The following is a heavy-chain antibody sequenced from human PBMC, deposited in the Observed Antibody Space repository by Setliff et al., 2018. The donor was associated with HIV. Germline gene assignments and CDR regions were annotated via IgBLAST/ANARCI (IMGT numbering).Heavy chain of an antibody. D-gene: IGHD2-8*01. V-gene: IGHV4-59*08. Sequence: SETLSLTCTVSGGSISSHYWIWIRQPPGKGLEWIGYIHYSGATNYNPSLKSRVTITLDTSRTQVSLRLSSVTAADTAVYYCARHSPNVGVRGDAFDIWGQGTVVTVSS. J-gene: IGHJ3*02. CDR1: GGSISSHY. CDR3: ARHSPNVGVRGDAFDI. CDR2: IHYSGAT.